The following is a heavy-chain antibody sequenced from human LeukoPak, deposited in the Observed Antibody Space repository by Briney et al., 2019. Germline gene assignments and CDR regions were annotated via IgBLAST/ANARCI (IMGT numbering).Heavy chain of an antibody. V-gene: IGHV3-23*01. CDR2: ISGSGGST. CDR3: AKGPRDGPFDY. Sequence: GASLILSCAASGFTFSSYAMSWVRQAPGKGLDGVSAISGSGGSTYYADSVKGRFTISRDNSKNTLYLQMNSLRAEDTAVYYCAKGPRDGPFDYWGQGTLVTVSS. D-gene: IGHD5-24*01. J-gene: IGHJ4*02. CDR1: GFTFSSYA.